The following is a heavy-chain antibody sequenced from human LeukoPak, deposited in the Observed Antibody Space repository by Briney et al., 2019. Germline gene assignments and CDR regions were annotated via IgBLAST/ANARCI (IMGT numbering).Heavy chain of an antibody. CDR3: ARSSSGWYNWFDP. CDR1: GYTFISYD. V-gene: IGHV1-8*01. Sequence: GASVKVSCKASGYTFISYDINWVRQATGQGLEWMGWMNPNSGNTGYAQKFQGRVTITRNTSISTAYMELSNLKSEDTAVYYCARSSSGWYNWFDPWGQGTLVTVSS. D-gene: IGHD6-19*01. CDR2: MNPNSGNT. J-gene: IGHJ5*02.